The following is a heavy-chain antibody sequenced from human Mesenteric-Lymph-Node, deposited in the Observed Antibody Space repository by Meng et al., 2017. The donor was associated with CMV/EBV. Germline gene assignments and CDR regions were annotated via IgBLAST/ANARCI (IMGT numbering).Heavy chain of an antibody. CDR2: ISSSGSSI. Sequence: GGSLRLSCAASGFSFSDYYMSWIRQAPGKGLEWVSYISSSGSSISYADSVKGRFTISRDNAKNSLYLQMNSLGAEDTAVYYCAKDVCSTTRCSRSEYSDMDVWGQGTTVTVSS. CDR3: AKDVCSTTRCSRSEYSDMDV. V-gene: IGHV3-11*01. CDR1: GFSFSDYY. D-gene: IGHD2-2*01. J-gene: IGHJ6*02.